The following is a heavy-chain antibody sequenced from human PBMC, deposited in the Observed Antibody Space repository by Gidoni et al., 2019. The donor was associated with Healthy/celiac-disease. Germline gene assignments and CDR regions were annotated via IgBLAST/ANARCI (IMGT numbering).Heavy chain of an antibody. D-gene: IGHD3-22*01. CDR1: GLTFSSYA. CDR2: ISGSGGST. J-gene: IGHJ3*02. CDR3: VKAGRITMIVVVNAFDI. V-gene: IGHV3-23*01. Sequence: DEQLLESGGGLVQPGGSLRLSCAASGLTFSSYAMSWVRQAPGKGLGWVSVISGSGGSTYYTDSVKGRFTISRDNSKNTLYLQMNSLRAEDTAVYYCVKAGRITMIVVVNAFDIWGQGTPVTVSS.